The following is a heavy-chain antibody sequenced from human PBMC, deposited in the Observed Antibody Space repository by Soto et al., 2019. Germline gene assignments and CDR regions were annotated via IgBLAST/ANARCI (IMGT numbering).Heavy chain of an antibody. Sequence: GSLRLSCAASGFTFSSYAMSWVRQAPGKGLEWVSAISGSGGSTYYADSVKGRFTISRDNSKNTLYLQMNSLRAEDTAVYYCAKALDSSGYLYYFDYRGQGTLVTVSS. CDR2: ISGSGGST. V-gene: IGHV3-23*01. CDR1: GFTFSSYA. J-gene: IGHJ4*02. D-gene: IGHD3-22*01. CDR3: AKALDSSGYLYYFDY.